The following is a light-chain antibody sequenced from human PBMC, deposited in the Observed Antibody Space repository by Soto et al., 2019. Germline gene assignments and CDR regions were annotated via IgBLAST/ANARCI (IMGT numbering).Light chain of an antibody. CDR2: DAS. J-gene: IGKJ4*01. CDR1: QSVSSY. Sequence: EIVLTQSPATLSLSPGERATLSCRASQSVSSYLAWYQQKPGQAPRLLIYDASNRATGIPARFSGSGYGTDFSLTISSLAPEDFAVYYCQQRRNWPLLTLGGGTKVDTK. V-gene: IGKV3-11*01. CDR3: QQRRNWPLLT.